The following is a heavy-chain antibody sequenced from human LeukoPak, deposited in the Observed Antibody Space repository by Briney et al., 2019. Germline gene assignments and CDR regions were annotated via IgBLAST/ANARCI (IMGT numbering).Heavy chain of an antibody. CDR3: ATDTAAVRRYFDWLLFDY. CDR1: GYTLTELS. Sequence: ASVKVSRKVSGYTLTELSMHWVRQAPGKGLEWMGGFDPEDGETIYAQKFQGRVTMTEDTSTDTAYMELSSLRSEDTAVYYCATDTAAVRRYFDWLLFDYWGQGTLVTVSS. J-gene: IGHJ4*02. CDR2: FDPEDGET. V-gene: IGHV1-24*01. D-gene: IGHD3-9*01.